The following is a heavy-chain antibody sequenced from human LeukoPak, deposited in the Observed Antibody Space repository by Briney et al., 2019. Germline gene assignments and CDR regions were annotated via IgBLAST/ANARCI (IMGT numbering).Heavy chain of an antibody. J-gene: IGHJ4*02. V-gene: IGHV4-34*01. Sequence: PSETLSLTCAVYGGSFSGYYWSWIRQPPGKGLEWIGEINHSGSTNYNPSLKSRVTISVDTSKNQFSLKLSSVTAADTAVYYCASAGIVVVPAAPHFDYWGQGTLVTVSS. CDR2: INHSGST. CDR1: GGSFSGYY. D-gene: IGHD2-2*01. CDR3: ASAGIVVVPAAPHFDY.